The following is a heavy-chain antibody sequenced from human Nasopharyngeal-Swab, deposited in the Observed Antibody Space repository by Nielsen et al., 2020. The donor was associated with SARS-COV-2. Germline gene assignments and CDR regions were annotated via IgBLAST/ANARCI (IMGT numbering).Heavy chain of an antibody. D-gene: IGHD4-17*01. J-gene: IGHJ3*01. CDR2: IFHGGLI. CDR1: GAFISSPNW. CDR3: ARLWPTVTTQ. V-gene: IGHV4-4*02. Sequence: GSLTLSCAVSGAFISSPNWWNWVRQSPRRGLDWIGAIFHGGLINYNPSLKSRITISVDTSKNQVSLKLNSVTAADTALYYCARLWPTVTTQWGQGTMVTVSS.